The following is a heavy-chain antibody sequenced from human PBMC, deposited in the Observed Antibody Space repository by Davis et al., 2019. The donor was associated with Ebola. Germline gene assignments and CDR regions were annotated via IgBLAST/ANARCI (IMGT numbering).Heavy chain of an antibody. V-gene: IGHV3-7*03. CDR3: ARDLYSYGWNWFDP. Sequence: GESLKISCAASGFTFSSYWMNWVRQAPGKGLEWVANIKQDGSEEFYVDSVKGRFTISRDNAKNSLYLQMNSLRAEDTAVYYCARDLYSYGWNWFDPWGQGTLVTVSS. CDR2: IKQDGSEE. J-gene: IGHJ5*02. D-gene: IGHD5-18*01. CDR1: GFTFSSYW.